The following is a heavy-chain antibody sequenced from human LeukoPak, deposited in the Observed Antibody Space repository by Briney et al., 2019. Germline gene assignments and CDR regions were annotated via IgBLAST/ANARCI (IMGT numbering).Heavy chain of an antibody. CDR2: INHSGST. CDR1: GGSFSGYF. CDR3: ARGPTTEYYDGSGYYFFDY. V-gene: IGHV4-34*01. J-gene: IGHJ4*02. D-gene: IGHD3-22*01. Sequence: SETLSLTCAVYGGSFSGYFWTWIRHPPGKGLEWIGEINHSGSTNYNASLKSRVSISLDTSKNQFSLKLRSVTAADTAVYYCARGPTTEYYDGSGYYFFDYWGQGTLVTVSS.